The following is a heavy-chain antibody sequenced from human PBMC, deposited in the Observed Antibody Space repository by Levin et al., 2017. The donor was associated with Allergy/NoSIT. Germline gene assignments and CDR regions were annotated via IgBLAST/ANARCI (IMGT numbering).Heavy chain of an antibody. D-gene: IGHD6-13*01. CDR2: ISWDGGST. V-gene: IGHV3-43*01. J-gene: IGHJ3*02. CDR1: GFTFDDYT. Sequence: GGSLRLSCAASGFTFDDYTMHWVRQAPGKGLEWVSLISWDGGSTYYADSVKGRFTISRDNSKNSLYLQMNSLRTEDTALYYCAKIWAAADDDAFDIWGQGTMVTVSS. CDR3: AKIWAAADDDAFDI.